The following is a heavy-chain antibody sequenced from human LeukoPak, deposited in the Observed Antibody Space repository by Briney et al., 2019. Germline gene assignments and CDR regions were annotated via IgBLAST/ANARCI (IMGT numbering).Heavy chain of an antibody. CDR3: GGVWPTIWGNT. CDR2: IYTSGST. D-gene: IGHD3-16*01. V-gene: IGHV4-4*07. CDR1: GGSISSYY. J-gene: IGHJ5*01. Sequence: PWETLSLTCTVSGGSISSYYWSWIRQPAGKGLEWIGRIYTSGSTNYNPSLKSRVTMSVNTSKNQFSLKLSSGNAGDRVWFNWGGVWPTIWGNTWG.